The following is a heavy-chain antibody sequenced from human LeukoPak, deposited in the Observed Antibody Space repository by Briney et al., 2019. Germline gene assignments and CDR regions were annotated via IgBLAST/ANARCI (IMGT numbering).Heavy chain of an antibody. J-gene: IGHJ4*02. CDR1: GFTFSSYS. Sequence: PGGSLRLSCATSGFTFSSYSMNWVRQAPGKGLEWVSYITSSSTTIYYADSVKGRFTTSRDNVKNSLHLQMSSLRVEDTAVYYCTRDPHALDYWGQGTLVTVSS. V-gene: IGHV3-48*01. CDR2: ITSSSTTI. CDR3: TRDPHALDY.